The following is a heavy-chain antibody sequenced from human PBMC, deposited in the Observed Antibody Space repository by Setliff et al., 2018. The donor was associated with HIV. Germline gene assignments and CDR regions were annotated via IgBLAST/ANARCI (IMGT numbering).Heavy chain of an antibody. D-gene: IGHD3-9*01. CDR3: ARDYRTTDILSSGYMDV. CDR2: VNPNIGST. J-gene: IGHJ6*03. CDR1: GYTFTGYY. Sequence: ASVKVSCKASGYTFTGYYIHWVRQAPGKGLQWMGRVNPNIGSTNYAQNFQGRATMTRDTSVNTAFMELSYLRYDDPAVYYCARDYRTTDILSSGYMDVWGKGTTGTVAS. V-gene: IGHV1-2*06.